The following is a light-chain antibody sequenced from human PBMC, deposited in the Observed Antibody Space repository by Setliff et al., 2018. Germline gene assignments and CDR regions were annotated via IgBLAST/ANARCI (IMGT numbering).Light chain of an antibody. CDR2: EVS. CDR1: SSDVGYYNY. V-gene: IGLV2-14*01. J-gene: IGLJ1*01. Sequence: SVLTQPASVSGSPGQSITISCTGTSSDVGYYNYVSWYQQHPGKAPKLMIYEVSNRPSGVSNRFSGSKSGNTASLTISGLQAEDEADYYCSSYTSSSTRVFGTGTKVNVL. CDR3: SSYTSSSTRV.